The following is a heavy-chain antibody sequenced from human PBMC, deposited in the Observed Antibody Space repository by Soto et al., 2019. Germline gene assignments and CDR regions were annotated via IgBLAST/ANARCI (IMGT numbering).Heavy chain of an antibody. CDR2: IRSKANSYAT. V-gene: IGHV3-73*01. Sequence: GESLKISCAASGFTFSGSAMHWVRQASGKGLEWVGRIRSKANSYATAYAASVKGRFTISRDDSKNTAYLQMNSLKTEDTAVYYCTRHDGKSQQLAPFDYWGQGTLVTVSS. D-gene: IGHD6-13*01. CDR3: TRHDGKSQQLAPFDY. CDR1: GFTFSGSA. J-gene: IGHJ4*02.